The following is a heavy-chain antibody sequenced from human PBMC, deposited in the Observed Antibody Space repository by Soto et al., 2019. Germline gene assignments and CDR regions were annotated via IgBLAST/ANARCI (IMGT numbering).Heavy chain of an antibody. D-gene: IGHD6-13*01. CDR1: GGSISSGGYY. J-gene: IGHJ4*02. CDR3: ARWDAAATGYYFDY. V-gene: IGHV4-31*03. CDR2: IYYSGST. Sequence: TLSLTCTVSGGSISSGGYYWSWIRQHPGKGLEWIGYIYYSGSTYYNPSLKSRVTISVDTSKNQFSLKLSSVTAADTAVYYCARWDAAATGYYFDYWGQGTLVTVSS.